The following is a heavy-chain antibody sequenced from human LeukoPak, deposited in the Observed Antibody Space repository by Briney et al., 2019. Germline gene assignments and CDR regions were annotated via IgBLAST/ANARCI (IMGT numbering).Heavy chain of an antibody. CDR1: GFSFNDYG. Sequence: GGSLRLSCAASGFSFNDYGMSWVRQGPGQGLEWVSGVNWNGGNTGYADSMRGRFTISRDNAKNSSYLQTNSLRAEDTALYYCARDKHYYDSSNYVWGQGTLVTVSS. CDR2: VNWNGGNT. V-gene: IGHV3-20*04. CDR3: ARDKHYYDSSNYV. J-gene: IGHJ4*02. D-gene: IGHD3-22*01.